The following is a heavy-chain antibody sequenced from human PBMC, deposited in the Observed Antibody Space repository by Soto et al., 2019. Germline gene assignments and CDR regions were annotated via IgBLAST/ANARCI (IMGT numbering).Heavy chain of an antibody. CDR2: IYYSGST. CDR3: ARDATVTTVGRYYYYGMDV. V-gene: IGHV4-30-4*01. Sequence: SETLSLTCAVSGGSISSGDYYWSWIRQPPGKGLEWIGYIYYSGSTYYNPSLKNRVTISVDTSKNQFSLKLSSVTAADTAVYYCARDATVTTVGRYYYYGMDVWGQGTTVTVSS. CDR1: GGSISSGDYY. J-gene: IGHJ6*02. D-gene: IGHD4-4*01.